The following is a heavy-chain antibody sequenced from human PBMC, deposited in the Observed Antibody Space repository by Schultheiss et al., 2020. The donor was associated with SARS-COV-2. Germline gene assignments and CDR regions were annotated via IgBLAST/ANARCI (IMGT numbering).Heavy chain of an antibody. J-gene: IGHJ4*02. CDR2: ISSSGSTI. CDR1: GFTFSDYY. V-gene: IGHV3-11*04. Sequence: GGSLRLSCAASGFTFSDYYMSWIRQAPGKGLEWVSYISSSGSTIYYADSVKGRFTISRDNAKNSLYLQMNSLRAEDTAVYYCARVPDYDYDFWSAPDYYFDYWGQGTLVTVSS. D-gene: IGHD3-3*01. CDR3: ARVPDYDYDFWSAPDYYFDY.